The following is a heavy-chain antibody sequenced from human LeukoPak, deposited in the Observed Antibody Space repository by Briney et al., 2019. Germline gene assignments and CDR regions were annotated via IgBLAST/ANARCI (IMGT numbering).Heavy chain of an antibody. CDR1: GGSISSGGYS. J-gene: IGHJ4*02. CDR2: IYHSGST. D-gene: IGHD5-24*01. Sequence: SQTLSLTCAVSGGSISSGGYSWSWIRQPPGKGLEWIGYIYHSGSTYFNPSLKSRVTISVDTSKNQFSLKLSSVTAADTAVYYCARERRDGYNFFDYWGQGILVTVSS. CDR3: ARERRDGYNFFDY. V-gene: IGHV4-30-2*01.